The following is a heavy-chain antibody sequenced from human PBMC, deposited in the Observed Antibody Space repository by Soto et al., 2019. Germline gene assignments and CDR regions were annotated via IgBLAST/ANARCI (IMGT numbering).Heavy chain of an antibody. J-gene: IGHJ4*02. D-gene: IGHD7-27*01. CDR1: GGSISNHY. Sequence: VQLQESGPGLVKPSETLSLTCSVSGGSISNHYWSWIRQPPGKVLEWIGYIYYNGNTNYNPSLKSRVTMSVDTSRNQISLKLTTVTAADTAVYYCTRANWYSEYWGQGTLVTVSS. CDR3: TRANWYSEY. V-gene: IGHV4-59*11. CDR2: IYYNGNT.